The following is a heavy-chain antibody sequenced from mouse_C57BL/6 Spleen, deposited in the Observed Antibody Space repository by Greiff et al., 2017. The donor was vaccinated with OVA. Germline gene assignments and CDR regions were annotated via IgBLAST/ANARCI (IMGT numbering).Heavy chain of an antibody. CDR3: ARSLYGSSYYWYFDV. Sequence: QVQLQQPGAELVKPGASVKLSCKASGYTFTSYWMHWVKQRPGRGLEWIGRIDPNSGGTTYNEKFKSKATLTVDKPSSTAYMQLSSLTSEDSAVYYCARSLYGSSYYWYFDVWGTGTTVTVSS. CDR2: IDPNSGGT. J-gene: IGHJ1*03. V-gene: IGHV1-72*01. D-gene: IGHD1-1*01. CDR1: GYTFTSYW.